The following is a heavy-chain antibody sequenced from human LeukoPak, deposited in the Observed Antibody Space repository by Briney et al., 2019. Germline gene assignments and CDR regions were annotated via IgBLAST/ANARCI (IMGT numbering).Heavy chain of an antibody. CDR2: TRNEANIYTT. D-gene: IGHD1-26*01. J-gene: IGHJ3*02. CDR3: ASPVGATTVRAFDI. CDR1: GFIFSDHY. V-gene: IGHV3-72*01. Sequence: PGGSLRLSCAASGFIFSDHYMDWVRQAPGKGLEWVGRTRNEANIYTTKYAASVKGRFTISRDDSKNSLYLQMNSLKTVDTAVYYCASPVGATTVRAFDIWGQGTMVTVSS.